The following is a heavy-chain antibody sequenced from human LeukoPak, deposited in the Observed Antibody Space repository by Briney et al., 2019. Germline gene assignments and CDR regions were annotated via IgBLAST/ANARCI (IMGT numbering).Heavy chain of an antibody. CDR2: ISGSGGST. CDR3: AKDGYYYDSSGYYDY. D-gene: IGHD3-22*01. CDR1: GFTSSSYW. V-gene: IGHV3-23*01. Sequence: GGSLRLSCAASGFTSSSYWMSWVRQAPGKGLEWVSAISGSGGSTYYADSVKGRFTISRDNSKNTLYLQMNSLRAEDTAVYYCAKDGYYYDSSGYYDYWGQGTLVTVSS. J-gene: IGHJ4*02.